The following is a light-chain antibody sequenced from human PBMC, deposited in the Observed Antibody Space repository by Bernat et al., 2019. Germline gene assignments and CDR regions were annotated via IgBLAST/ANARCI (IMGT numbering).Light chain of an antibody. CDR3: SSYTRSATYV. V-gene: IGLV2-14*03. Sequence: QSALTQPASVSGYPGQSITISCTGTSSDIGSYNYVSWYQQHPGKAPNLLIYAVANRPSGVSNRFSASKSGNTASLTISGLQAEDESDYYCSSYTRSATYVFGTGTKVTVL. CDR2: AVA. CDR1: SSDIGSYNY. J-gene: IGLJ1*01.